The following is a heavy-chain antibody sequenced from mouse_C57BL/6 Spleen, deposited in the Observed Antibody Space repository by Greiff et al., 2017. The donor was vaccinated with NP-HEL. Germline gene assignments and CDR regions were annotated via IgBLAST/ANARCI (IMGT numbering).Heavy chain of an antibody. CDR1: GFTFKDYY. Sequence: VQLQQSGAELVKPGASVKLSCTASGFTFKDYYMHWVKQRPEQGLEWIGRIDPEDGETKYAPKFKGKATITADTSSNTAYLQLSSLTSEDAAIYYCTIYYYGSSFDYWGQGTTLTVSS. CDR2: IDPEDGET. V-gene: IGHV14-2*01. J-gene: IGHJ2*01. D-gene: IGHD1-1*01. CDR3: TIYYYGSSFDY.